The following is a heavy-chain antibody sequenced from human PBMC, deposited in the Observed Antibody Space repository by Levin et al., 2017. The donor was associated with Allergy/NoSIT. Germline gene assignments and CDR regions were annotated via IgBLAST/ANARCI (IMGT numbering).Heavy chain of an antibody. CDR2: IYYSGST. CDR3: ARYYCSSTTCWRDGMDV. V-gene: IGHV4-59*01. CDR1: GGSISSSY. J-gene: IGHJ6*02. D-gene: IGHD2-2*01. Sequence: SQTLSLTCTVSGGSISSSYWSWIRPPPGKGLEWIGYIYYSGSTNYNPSLKSRATISVDTSKNQFSLKLNSVTAADTAVYYCARYYCSSTTCWRDGMDVWGQGTTVTVSS.